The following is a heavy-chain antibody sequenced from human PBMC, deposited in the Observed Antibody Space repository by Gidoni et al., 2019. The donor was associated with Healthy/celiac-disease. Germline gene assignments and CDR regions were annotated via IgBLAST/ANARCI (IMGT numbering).Heavy chain of an antibody. V-gene: IGHV3-48*03. CDR1: GFTFISYE. J-gene: IGHJ3*02. CDR2: ISSSGSTI. Sequence: EVQLVESGGGLVQPGGSLRPSCPASGFTFISYEMNWVRQAPGKGLEWVSYISSSGSTIYYADSVKGRFTISRDNAKNSLYLQMNSLRAEDTAVYYCARVVVKVGEEVSGDDAFDIWGQGTMVTVSS. CDR3: ARVVVKVGEEVSGDDAFDI. D-gene: IGHD3-10*01.